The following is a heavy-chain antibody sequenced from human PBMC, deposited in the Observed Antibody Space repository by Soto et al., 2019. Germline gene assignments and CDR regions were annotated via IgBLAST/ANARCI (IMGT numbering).Heavy chain of an antibody. D-gene: IGHD3-10*01. J-gene: IGHJ3*02. CDR2: IYLSGST. V-gene: IGHV4-4*02. CDR3: ARDLEGVRGPISGAFDI. Sequence: QVQLQESGPGLVKPSGTLSLTCAVSSGSISSSNWWSWVRQPPGKGLEGIGEIYLSGSTNYNPSLKSRVTISVDKSKNQFSLKLSSVTAADTAVYYCARDLEGVRGPISGAFDIWGQGTMVTVSS. CDR1: SGSISSSNW.